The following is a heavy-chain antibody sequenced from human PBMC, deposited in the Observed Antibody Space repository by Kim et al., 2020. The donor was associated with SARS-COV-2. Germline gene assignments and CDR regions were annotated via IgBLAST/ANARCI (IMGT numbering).Heavy chain of an antibody. J-gene: IGHJ3*01. CDR2: MRRRVNGYSK. D-gene: IGHD1-1*01. CDR1: GFTFSGSR. CDR3: TRIPGTTLAYWYAFDV. V-gene: IGHV3-73*01. Sequence: GGSLRLSCVASGFTFSGSRMHWVRQASGKGLEWVGSMRRRVNGYSKGDGASVKGRFTIARADSKHTAYLQRHSLKIEDTANYDCTRIPGTTLAYWYAFDV.